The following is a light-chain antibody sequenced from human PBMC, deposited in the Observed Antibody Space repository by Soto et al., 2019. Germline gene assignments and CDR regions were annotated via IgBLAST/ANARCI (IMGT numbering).Light chain of an antibody. J-gene: IGKJ5*01. CDR3: QQYDNWPPIT. V-gene: IGKV3-15*01. CDR1: QSVSSN. Sequence: EIVMTQSPATLAVSPGERATLSCRASQSVSSNLAWYQQKPGQAPRLLIYGASTRATGIPAKFSGSGSETEFTLSISSLQSEDFAVYFCQQYDNWPPITFGQGTRLEIK. CDR2: GAS.